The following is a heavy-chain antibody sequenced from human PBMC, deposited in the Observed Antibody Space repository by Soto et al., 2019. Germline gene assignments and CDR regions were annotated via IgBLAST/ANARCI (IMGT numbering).Heavy chain of an antibody. Sequence: ASVKVSCKASGYSITGYYIHWMRQAPGQGLEWLGWINPNSGGTKYAQKFQGRVTMTRDTSISTVYMDLTRLKYDDTAVSYCALSPFPILRGGSHYNSLDVWGQGSMVTVS. CDR1: GYSITGYY. CDR3: ALSPFPILRGGSHYNSLDV. CDR2: INPNSGGT. J-gene: IGHJ6*02. D-gene: IGHD1-1*01. V-gene: IGHV1-2*02.